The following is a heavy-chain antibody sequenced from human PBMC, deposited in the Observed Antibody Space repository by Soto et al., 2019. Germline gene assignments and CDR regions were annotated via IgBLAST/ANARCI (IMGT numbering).Heavy chain of an antibody. CDR3: AREGSLAARVPFDY. CDR2: ISYDGSNK. CDR1: GFTFSSYA. V-gene: IGHV3-30-3*01. Sequence: GGSLRLSCAASGFTFSSYAMHWVRQAPGRGLEWVAVISYDGSNKYYADSVKGRFTISRDNSKNTLYLQMNSLRAEDTAVYYCAREGSLAARVPFDYWGQGTLVTVSS. D-gene: IGHD6-25*01. J-gene: IGHJ4*02.